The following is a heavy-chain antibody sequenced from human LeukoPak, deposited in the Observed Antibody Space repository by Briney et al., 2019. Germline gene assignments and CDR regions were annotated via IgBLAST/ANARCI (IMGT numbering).Heavy chain of an antibody. J-gene: IGHJ4*02. CDR3: ARETILAVAGDF. Sequence: GGSLGLSCAASGFTFNRNNMNWVRQAPGKGPEWVSYISSTSITMYYADSVKGRFTISRDNAKNSLYLQMNSLRADDTAVYYCARETILAVAGDFWGQGTLVTVSS. V-gene: IGHV3-48*01. CDR1: GFTFNRNN. D-gene: IGHD6-19*01. CDR2: ISSTSITM.